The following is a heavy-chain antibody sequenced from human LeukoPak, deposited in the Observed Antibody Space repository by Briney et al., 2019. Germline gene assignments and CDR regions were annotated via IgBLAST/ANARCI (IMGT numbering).Heavy chain of an antibody. CDR1: GYSVSSNSAA. CDR3: ARRGYSSSSWRY. Sequence: SQTLSLTCAISGYSVSSNSAAWNWMRQSPSSGLEWLGRTYYRSKWYNDYAVSVKSRITINPDTSKNQFSLQLSSVTPEDTAVYYCARRGYSSSSWRYWGQGTLVTVSS. J-gene: IGHJ4*02. D-gene: IGHD6-6*01. CDR2: TYYRSKWYN. V-gene: IGHV6-1*01.